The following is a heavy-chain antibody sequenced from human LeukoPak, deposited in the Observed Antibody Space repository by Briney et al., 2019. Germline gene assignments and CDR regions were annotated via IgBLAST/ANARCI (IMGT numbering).Heavy chain of an antibody. J-gene: IGHJ3*01. V-gene: IGHV1-46*01. D-gene: IGHD3-9*01. Sequence: ASVKVSCKASGYTFTSYYMHWVRQAPGQGLEWMGVINPLSGRTTYPQKFQGRVALTRDASASTVYMDLISLSSEDTAVYYCAILNYDILAGYSPDAFDVWGQGTLVTVSS. CDR2: INPLSGRT. CDR1: GYTFTSYY. CDR3: AILNYDILAGYSPDAFDV.